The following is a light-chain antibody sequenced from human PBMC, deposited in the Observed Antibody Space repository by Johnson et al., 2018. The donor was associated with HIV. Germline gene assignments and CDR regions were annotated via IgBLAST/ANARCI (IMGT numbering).Light chain of an antibody. CDR2: DNN. J-gene: IGLJ1*01. V-gene: IGLV1-51*01. Sequence: QSMLTQPPSVSAAPGQKVTISCSGSSSNIGNNYVSWYQQLPGTAPKLLIYDNNKRPSGIPDRFSGSKSATSATLGITGLQTGDEADYYCGTWDSSLSAGIFGPGTKVASL. CDR1: SSNIGNNY. CDR3: GTWDSSLSAGI.